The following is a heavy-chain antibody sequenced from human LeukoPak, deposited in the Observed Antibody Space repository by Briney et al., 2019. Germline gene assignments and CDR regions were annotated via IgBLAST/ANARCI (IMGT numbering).Heavy chain of an antibody. CDR2: IYNSEST. V-gene: IGHV4-59*01. Sequence: SESLSHTPIVPLGSILSYFWSWIGPSPSRGVEWIGHIYNSESTDYNPSLKSRVTISVHTSKRQFSLNLTSVTAEDTAQYYFARASTLYLFDYWGQGPLVTVSS. CDR3: ARASTLYLFDY. CDR1: LGSILSYF. J-gene: IGHJ4*02. D-gene: IGHD3-10*01.